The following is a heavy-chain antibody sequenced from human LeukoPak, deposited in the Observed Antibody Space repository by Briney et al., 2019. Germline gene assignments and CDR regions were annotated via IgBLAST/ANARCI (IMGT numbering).Heavy chain of an antibody. V-gene: IGHV1-8*01. D-gene: IGHD2-15*01. J-gene: IGHJ6*03. Sequence: GASVKISCKVSGYTFTSYDINWVRQATGQGLEWMGWMNPNSGNTGYAQKFQGRVTMTRNTSISTAYMELSSLRSEDTAVYYCAVAATPNYYYYYYMDVWGKGTTVTVSS. CDR2: MNPNSGNT. CDR3: AVAATPNYYYYYYMDV. CDR1: GYTFTSYD.